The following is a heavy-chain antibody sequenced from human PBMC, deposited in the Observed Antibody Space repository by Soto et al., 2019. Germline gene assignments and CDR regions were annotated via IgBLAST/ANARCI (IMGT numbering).Heavy chain of an antibody. V-gene: IGHV1-18*01. D-gene: IGHD2-15*01. Sequence: ASVKVSCTASGYTFTSDGSSWVRQAPGQGLEWMGWISAYNGNTNYAQSLQGRVTMTTDTSTSTAYMELWSLRSDDTAVYYCARQENPAYGMDVWGQGTTVTVS. CDR1: GYTFTSDG. J-gene: IGHJ6*02. CDR3: ARQENPAYGMDV. CDR2: ISAYNGNT.